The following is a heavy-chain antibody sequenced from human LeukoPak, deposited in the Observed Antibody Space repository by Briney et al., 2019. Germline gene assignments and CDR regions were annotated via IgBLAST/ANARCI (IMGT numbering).Heavy chain of an antibody. Sequence: GASVKVSCKASGYTFTSYGISWVRQAPGQGLEWMGWISAYNGNTNYALKLQGRVTMTTDTSTSTAYMELRSLRSDDTAVYYCARVSAVGATYYFDYWGQGTLVTVSS. D-gene: IGHD1-26*01. J-gene: IGHJ4*02. CDR1: GYTFTSYG. CDR3: ARVSAVGATYYFDY. CDR2: ISAYNGNT. V-gene: IGHV1-18*01.